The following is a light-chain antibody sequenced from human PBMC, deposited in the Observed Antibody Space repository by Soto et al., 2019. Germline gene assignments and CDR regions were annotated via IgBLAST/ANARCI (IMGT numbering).Light chain of an antibody. Sequence: DIQMTQSPSTLSASVGDRVTITCRASQSISSWLAWYKQKPGKAPKLLIYKASSLESGVPSRFSGRGSGTEVTLTISSLQPDDFATYYCKQYNSYSGTFGQGTKVEIK. J-gene: IGKJ1*01. V-gene: IGKV1-5*03. CDR3: KQYNSYSGT. CDR2: KAS. CDR1: QSISSW.